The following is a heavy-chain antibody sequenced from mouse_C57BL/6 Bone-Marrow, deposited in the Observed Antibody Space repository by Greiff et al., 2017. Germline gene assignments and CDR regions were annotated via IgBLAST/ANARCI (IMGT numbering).Heavy chain of an antibody. Sequence: EVKLMESGGGLVKPGGSLKLSCAASGFTFSSYAMSWVRQTPEKRLEWVATISDGGSYTYYPENVKGRFTISRDNAKHNLYLQMSHLKSEDTAMYYCARDRVTTPQAWFAYWGQGTLVTVSA. V-gene: IGHV5-4*01. CDR2: ISDGGSYT. CDR3: ARDRVTTPQAWFAY. CDR1: GFTFSSYA. J-gene: IGHJ3*01. D-gene: IGHD2-5*01.